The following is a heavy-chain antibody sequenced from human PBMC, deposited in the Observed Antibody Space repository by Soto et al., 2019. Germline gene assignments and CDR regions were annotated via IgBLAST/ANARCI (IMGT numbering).Heavy chain of an antibody. CDR1: GFTFDNSV. V-gene: IGHV3-23*01. D-gene: IGHD2-15*01. Sequence: GGSLRLSSAASGFTFDNSVMTWVRQAPGKGLEWVSPISRSGDTSYYADSAKGRFTISRDNSKSRLYLEMSSLRAEDTALYYCAKDAVVGGGISAFDYCGQGILVTVSS. CDR3: AKDAVVGGGISAFDY. J-gene: IGHJ4*02. CDR2: ISRSGDTS.